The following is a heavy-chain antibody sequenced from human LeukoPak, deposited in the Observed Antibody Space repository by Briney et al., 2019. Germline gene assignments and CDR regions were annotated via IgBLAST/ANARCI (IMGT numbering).Heavy chain of an antibody. CDR3: ARFRYGDYVDY. CDR2: INPNSGGT. D-gene: IGHD4-17*01. J-gene: IGHJ4*02. Sequence: ASVKVSCKASGYTFTGYYMHWLRQAPGQGLEWMGRINPNSGGTNYAQKFQGRVTMTRGTSISTAYMELSRLRSDDTAVYYCARFRYGDYVDYWGQGTLVTVSS. V-gene: IGHV1-2*06. CDR1: GYTFTGYY.